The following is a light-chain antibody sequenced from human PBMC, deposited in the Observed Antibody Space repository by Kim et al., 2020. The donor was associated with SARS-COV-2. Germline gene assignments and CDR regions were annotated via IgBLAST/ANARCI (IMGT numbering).Light chain of an antibody. CDR1: QSVSSY. V-gene: IGKV3-11*01. CDR3: QQRSNWQLT. Sequence: EIVLTQSPATLSLSPGERATISCRASQSVSSYLAWYQQKPGQAPRLLIYDASNRATGIPARFSGSGSGTDFTLTISSLEPEDFAVYYCQQRSNWQLTFGGGTQVDIK. CDR2: DAS. J-gene: IGKJ4*01.